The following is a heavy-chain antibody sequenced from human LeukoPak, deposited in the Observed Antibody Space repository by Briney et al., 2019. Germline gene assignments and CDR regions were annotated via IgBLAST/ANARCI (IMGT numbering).Heavy chain of an antibody. CDR3: ARVTSGYGDYVRMGAFDI. V-gene: IGHV1-3*01. D-gene: IGHD4-17*01. CDR2: INAGNGNT. CDR1: GYTFTSYA. Sequence: ASVKVSCKASGYTFTSYAMHWVRQAPGQRLEWMGWINAGNGNTKYSQKFQGRVTITRDTSASTAYMELSSLRSEDTAVYYCARVTSGYGDYVRMGAFDIWGQGTMVTVSS. J-gene: IGHJ3*02.